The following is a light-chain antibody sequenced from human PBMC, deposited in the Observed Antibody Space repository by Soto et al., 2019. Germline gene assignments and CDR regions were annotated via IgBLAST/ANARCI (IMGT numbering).Light chain of an antibody. J-gene: IGKJ5*01. Sequence: DIQMTQSPSSVSASVGDRVTITRRASQGSSSWLAWYQQKPGKAPKLLIYAASSLQSGVPSRFSGSGSGTEFTLTISSLQPEDFASYYCQQANSFPITCGQGTSLELK. CDR3: QQANSFPIT. V-gene: IGKV1-12*01. CDR2: AAS. CDR1: QGSSSW.